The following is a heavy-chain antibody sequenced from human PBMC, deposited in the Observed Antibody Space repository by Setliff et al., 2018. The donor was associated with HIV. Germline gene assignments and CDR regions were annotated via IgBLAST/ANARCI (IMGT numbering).Heavy chain of an antibody. J-gene: IGHJ5*02. Sequence: GGSLRLSCAASGFTVSSNYMSWVRQAPGKGLEWVSLIYIGGSTYYTDSVKARFTISRDNSKNTLFLQMNSLRAADTAVYYCARVSFGITGTTGWFDPWGQGTLVTVSS. D-gene: IGHD1-20*01. V-gene: IGHV3-66*01. CDR2: IYIGGST. CDR3: ARVSFGITGTTGWFDP. CDR1: GFTVSSNY.